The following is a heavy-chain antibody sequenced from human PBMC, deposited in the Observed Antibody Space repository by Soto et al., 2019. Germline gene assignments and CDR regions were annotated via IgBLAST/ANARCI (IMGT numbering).Heavy chain of an antibody. D-gene: IGHD6-13*01. V-gene: IGHV1-18*01. Sequence: ASVKVSCKASGYTFTSYGISWVRQAPGQGLEWMGWISAYNGNTNYAQKLQGRVTMTTDTSTSTAYMELRSLRSDDTAVYYCARGRGLASQQLVLDAFDIWGQGTMVTV. J-gene: IGHJ3*02. CDR2: ISAYNGNT. CDR3: ARGRGLASQQLVLDAFDI. CDR1: GYTFTSYG.